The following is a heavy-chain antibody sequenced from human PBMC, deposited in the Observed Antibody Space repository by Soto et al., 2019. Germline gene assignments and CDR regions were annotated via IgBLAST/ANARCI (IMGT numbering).Heavy chain of an antibody. Sequence: PSETLSLTCTVSGGSVSSGGYYWSWIRQPPGKGLECIGYISSSGNTNYNASLKSRVTISVDTSKNQFSLKLTSVTAADTALYYCAGDRGQVRAYTYGSNAYYYYGIDVWGQGTTVTVSS. CDR1: GGSVSSGGYY. CDR2: ISSSGNT. V-gene: IGHV4-61*08. CDR3: AGDRGQVRAYTYGSNAYYYYGIDV. J-gene: IGHJ6*02. D-gene: IGHD5-18*01.